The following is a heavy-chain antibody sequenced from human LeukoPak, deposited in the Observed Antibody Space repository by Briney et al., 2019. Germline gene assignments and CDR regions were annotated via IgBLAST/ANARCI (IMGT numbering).Heavy chain of an antibody. CDR2: ISGGGNT. D-gene: IGHD3-22*01. CDR3: AKGRYDSTGYRYFDY. V-gene: IGHV3-23*01. CDR1: GFTFSTYA. Sequence: GGSLRLSCAASGFTFSTYAMSWVRQAPGKGLEWVSAISGGGNTYYADSVRGRFTISRDNSKNTLYLHMSSLRAEDTAVYYCAKGRYDSTGYRYFDYWGQGTLVTVSS. J-gene: IGHJ4*02.